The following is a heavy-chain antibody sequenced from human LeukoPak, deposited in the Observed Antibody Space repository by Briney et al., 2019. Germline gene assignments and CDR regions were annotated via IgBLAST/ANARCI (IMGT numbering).Heavy chain of an antibody. Sequence: SQTLSLTCAVSGGSISSGGYSWSWIRQPPGKGLEWIGYIYHSGSTYYNPSLKSRVTISVDRSKNQFSLKLSSVTAADTAVYYCARVGIWFEDYWGQGTLVTVSS. V-gene: IGHV4-30-2*01. CDR1: GGSISSGGYS. D-gene: IGHD3-10*01. CDR3: ARVGIWFEDY. CDR2: IYHSGST. J-gene: IGHJ4*02.